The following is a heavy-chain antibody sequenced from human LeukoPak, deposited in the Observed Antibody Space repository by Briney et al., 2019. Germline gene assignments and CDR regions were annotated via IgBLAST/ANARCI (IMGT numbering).Heavy chain of an antibody. Sequence: PGGSLRLSCAASGFTFSSYGMHWVRQAPGKGLEWVAVISYDGSNKYYADSVKGRFTISRDNSKNTLYLQMNSLRAEDTAVYYCAKDRALYSSSWSPAGYWGQGTLVTVSS. J-gene: IGHJ4*02. CDR3: AKDRALYSSSWSPAGY. CDR2: ISYDGSNK. D-gene: IGHD6-13*01. CDR1: GFTFSSYG. V-gene: IGHV3-30*18.